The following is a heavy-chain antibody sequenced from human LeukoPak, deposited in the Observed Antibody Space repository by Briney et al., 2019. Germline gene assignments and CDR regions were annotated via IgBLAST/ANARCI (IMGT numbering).Heavy chain of an antibody. Sequence: AGGSLRLSCAASGFTFSDYYMSWIRQAPGKGLEWVSYISSSGSTMYYADSVRGRFTISRDNAENSLSLQMNSLRVEDTAVYYCARPPSAHDYGGNSGYWGQGILVTVSS. CDR2: ISSSGSTM. CDR1: GFTFSDYY. D-gene: IGHD4-23*01. J-gene: IGHJ4*02. V-gene: IGHV3-11*01. CDR3: ARPPSAHDYGGNSGY.